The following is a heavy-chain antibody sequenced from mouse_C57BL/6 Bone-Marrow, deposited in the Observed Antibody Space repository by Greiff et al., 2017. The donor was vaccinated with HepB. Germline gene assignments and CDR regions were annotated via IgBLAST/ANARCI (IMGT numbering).Heavy chain of an antibody. Sequence: VQLQQSGAELVKPGASVKMSCKASGYTFTSYWITWVKQRPGQGLEWIGDIYPGSGSTNYNEKFKSKATLTVDTSSSTAYMQLSSLTSEDSAVYYCARPPFITTVVADYWGQGTTLTVSS. V-gene: IGHV1-55*01. CDR3: ARPPFITTVVADY. D-gene: IGHD1-1*01. CDR1: GYTFTSYW. J-gene: IGHJ2*01. CDR2: IYPGSGST.